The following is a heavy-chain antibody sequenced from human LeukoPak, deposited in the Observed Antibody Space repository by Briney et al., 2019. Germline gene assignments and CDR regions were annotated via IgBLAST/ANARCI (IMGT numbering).Heavy chain of an antibody. V-gene: IGHV4-39*01. Sequence: PSETLSLTCTVSGGSISRTNFYWAWIRQPPGKGLEWIGSISYSGATYYNPSLKSRLTVSVDTSKGEFSLKMNSVTAADTAVYYCARHSGVYWYFDLWGRGTLVTVSS. CDR1: GGSISRTNFY. D-gene: IGHD7-27*01. CDR2: ISYSGAT. CDR3: ARHSGVYWYFDL. J-gene: IGHJ2*01.